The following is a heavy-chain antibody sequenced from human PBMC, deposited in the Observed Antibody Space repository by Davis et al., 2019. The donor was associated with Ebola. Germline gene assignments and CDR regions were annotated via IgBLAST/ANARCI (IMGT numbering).Heavy chain of an antibody. J-gene: IGHJ3*02. V-gene: IGHV4-31*03. CDR2: IYYSGST. D-gene: IGHD3-16*01. Sequence: LRLSCTVSAGSISSGGYYWSWIRQHPGKGLEWIGYIYYSGSTYYNPSLKSRVTISVDTSKNQFSLKLSSVTAADTAVYYCAREAPYDYVWGSQSGADAFDIWGQGTMVTVSS. CDR1: AGSISSGGYY. CDR3: AREAPYDYVWGSQSGADAFDI.